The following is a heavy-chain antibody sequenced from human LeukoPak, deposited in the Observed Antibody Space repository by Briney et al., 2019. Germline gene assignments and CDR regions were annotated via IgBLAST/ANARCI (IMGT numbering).Heavy chain of an antibody. J-gene: IGHJ3*02. CDR2: INPNSGGT. CDR1: GYTFTGYY. CDR3: ARGRLAVAGALDAFDI. V-gene: IGHV1-2*04. Sequence: GASVKVSCKASGYTFTGYYMPWVRQAPGQGLEWMGWINPNSGGTNYAQKFQGWVTMTRDTSISTAYMELSRLRSDDTAVYYCARGRLAVAGALDAFDIWGQGTMVTVSS. D-gene: IGHD6-19*01.